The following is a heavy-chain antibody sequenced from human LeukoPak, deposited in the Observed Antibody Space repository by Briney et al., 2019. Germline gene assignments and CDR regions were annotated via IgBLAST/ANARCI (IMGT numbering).Heavy chain of an antibody. CDR3: AREHGSGSYYNPVGFDY. J-gene: IGHJ4*02. D-gene: IGHD3-10*01. CDR1: GYTLSSYG. Sequence: ASVKVSCKASGYTLSSYGISWVRQAPGQGLEWMGWISAYNGNINYIQKFQGRVTMTTDTSTSTAYMELRSLRSDDTAVYYCAREHGSGSYYNPVGFDYWGQGTLVTVS. V-gene: IGHV1-18*04. CDR2: ISAYNGNI.